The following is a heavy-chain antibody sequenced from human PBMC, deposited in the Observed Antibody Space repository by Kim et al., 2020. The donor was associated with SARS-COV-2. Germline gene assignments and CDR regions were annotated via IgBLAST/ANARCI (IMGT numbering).Heavy chain of an antibody. CDR1: GGSFSGYY. CDR2: INHSGST. CDR3: ARGEPPYGSGSYCY. D-gene: IGHD3-10*01. Sequence: SETLSLTCAVYGGSFSGYYWSWIRQPPGKGLEWIGEINHSGSTNYNPSLKSRVTISVDTSKNQFSLKLSSVTAADTAVYYCARGEPPYGSGSYCYWGQGTLVTVSS. V-gene: IGHV4-34*01. J-gene: IGHJ4*02.